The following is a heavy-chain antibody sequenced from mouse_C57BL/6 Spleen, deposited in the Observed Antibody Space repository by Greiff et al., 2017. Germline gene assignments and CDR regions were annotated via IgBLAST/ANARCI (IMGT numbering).Heavy chain of an antibody. CDR3: IGHTYHFYAMAY. CDR1: GFSFNTYA. V-gene: IGHV10-1*01. J-gene: IGHJ4*01. CDR2: IRRKSNNYAT. Sequence: EVQRVESGGGLVQPKGSLKLSCAASGFSFNTYAMNWVRQAPGKGLEWVARIRRKSNNYATYYADPVKDRFTIFRDYSKSMLYLQMNILNTEYTGMYYCIGHTYHFYAMAYWGQGTSVTVSA. D-gene: IGHD5-1*01.